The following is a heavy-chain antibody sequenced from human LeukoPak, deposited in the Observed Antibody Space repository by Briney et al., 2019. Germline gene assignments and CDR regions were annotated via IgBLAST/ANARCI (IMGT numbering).Heavy chain of an antibody. CDR2: INHSGST. Sequence: SGTLSLTCAVCGGSFSGYYWSWIRQPPGKGLEWFGEINHSGSTNYNPSLKSRVTISVDTSKNQFSLKLSSVTAADTAVYYCARGLPYYYDSSGYGLGYWGQGTLVTVSS. J-gene: IGHJ4*02. D-gene: IGHD3-22*01. CDR1: GGSFSGYY. CDR3: ARGLPYYYDSSGYGLGY. V-gene: IGHV4-34*01.